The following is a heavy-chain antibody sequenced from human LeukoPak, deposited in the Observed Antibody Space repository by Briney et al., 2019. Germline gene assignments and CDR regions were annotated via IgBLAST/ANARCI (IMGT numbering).Heavy chain of an antibody. Sequence: GGSLRLSCAASGFTFSTYGMHWVRQAPGKGLEWVAVISYDGSNKYYADSVKGRFTISRDNSKSTLCLQMNSLRAEDTAVYYCAKQLGYCSDGSCYFPYWGQGTLVTVSS. CDR3: AKQLGYCSDGSCYFPY. CDR1: GFTFSTYG. CDR2: ISYDGSNK. J-gene: IGHJ4*02. D-gene: IGHD2-15*01. V-gene: IGHV3-30*18.